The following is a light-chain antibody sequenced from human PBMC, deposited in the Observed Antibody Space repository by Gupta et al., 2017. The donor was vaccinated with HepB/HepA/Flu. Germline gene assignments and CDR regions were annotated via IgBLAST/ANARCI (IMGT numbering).Light chain of an antibody. CDR2: GNS. V-gene: IGLV1-40*01. Sequence: QSVLTQPPSVSGAPGQRVTISCTGSSSNIGAGYDVHWYQQLPGTAPKPLIYGNSNRPSGVPDRFSGSKSGTSASLAITGLQAEDEADYYCQSYDSSLSGYVVFGVGTKLTVL. J-gene: IGLJ2*01. CDR1: SSNIGAGYD. CDR3: QSYDSSLSGYVV.